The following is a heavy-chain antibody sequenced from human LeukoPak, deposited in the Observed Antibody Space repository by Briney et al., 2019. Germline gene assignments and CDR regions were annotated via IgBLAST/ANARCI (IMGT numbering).Heavy chain of an antibody. CDR3: ARARGNTYGYFEY. CDR1: GLTLSGYW. CDR2: INGDASST. V-gene: IGHV3-74*01. D-gene: IGHD5-18*01. Sequence: QPGGSLRLSCAASGLTLSGYWMHWVRQAPGKGLVWVSRINGDASSTSYAGSVKGRFTISRDNAKSTLYLQMNSLRVEDTAVYYCARARGNTYGYFEYWGQGTLVTVSS. J-gene: IGHJ4*02.